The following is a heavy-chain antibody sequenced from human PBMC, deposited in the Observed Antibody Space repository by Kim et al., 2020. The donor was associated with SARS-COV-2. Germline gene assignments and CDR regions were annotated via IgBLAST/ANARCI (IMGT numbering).Heavy chain of an antibody. CDR3: SSFFPLLLFPPPNY. CDR1: GGSISSSNW. D-gene: IGHD2-21*01. Sequence: SETLSLTCAVSGGSISSSNWCSWVRQPPGNFLVCFFVIYHSVITYYNPSLQSRVTISVDNSKYQFSLNLISFTSSVTSVFFFSSFFPLLLFPPPNY. CDR2: IYHSVIT. J-gene: IGHJ4*01. V-gene: IGHV4-4*02.